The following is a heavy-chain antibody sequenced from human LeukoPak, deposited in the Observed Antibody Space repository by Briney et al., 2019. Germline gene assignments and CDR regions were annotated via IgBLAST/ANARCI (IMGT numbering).Heavy chain of an antibody. D-gene: IGHD4-17*01. V-gene: IGHV1-18*01. Sequence: ASVKVSCKASGYTFTNYGISWVRQAPGQGLEWMGWISGYNGNTDYAQKLQGRVTMTTDTSTSTAYMELRSLRSDDTAIYYCARDTRTTLTPVNWFDPWGQGTLVTVS. CDR2: ISGYNGNT. CDR1: GYTFTNYG. CDR3: ARDTRTTLTPVNWFDP. J-gene: IGHJ5*02.